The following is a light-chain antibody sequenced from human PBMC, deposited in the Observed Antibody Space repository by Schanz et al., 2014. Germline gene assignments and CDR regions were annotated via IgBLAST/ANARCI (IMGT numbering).Light chain of an antibody. CDR3: CSYAARNKWV. CDR2: DVS. V-gene: IGLV2-11*01. CDR1: SSDVGGYNY. Sequence: QSALTQPRSVSGSPGQSVTISCTGTSSDVGGYNYVSWYQQHPGKAPKLMIYDVSKRPSGVPDRFSGSKSGNTASLTISGLQAEDEADYYCCSYAARNKWVFGGGTKLTVL. J-gene: IGLJ3*02.